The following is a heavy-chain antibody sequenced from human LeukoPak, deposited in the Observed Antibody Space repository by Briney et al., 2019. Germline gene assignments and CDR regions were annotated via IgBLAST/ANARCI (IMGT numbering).Heavy chain of an antibody. CDR3: ARSPLTAPAFDI. V-gene: IGHV1-46*01. CDR1: GYTFTSYY. D-gene: IGHD5-18*01. Sequence: ASVKVSCKASGYTFTSYYMHWVRQAPGQGLEWMGIINPSGGSTSYAQKFQGRVTVTRDTSTSTAYMELSRLRSDDTAVYYCARSPLTAPAFDIWGQGTMVTVSS. CDR2: INPSGGST. J-gene: IGHJ3*02.